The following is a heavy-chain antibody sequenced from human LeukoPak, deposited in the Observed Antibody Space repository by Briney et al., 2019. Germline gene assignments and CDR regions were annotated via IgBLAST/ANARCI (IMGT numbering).Heavy chain of an antibody. CDR3: ARDSAAAAPRNGAFDI. D-gene: IGHD2-2*01. V-gene: IGHV3-64*01. Sequence: GGSLRLSCAASGFTFSSYAMHWVRQAPGKGLEYVSAISSNGGSTYYANSVKGRFTISRDNSKNTLYLQMGSLRAEDMAVYYCARDSAAAAPRNGAFDIWGQGTMVTVSS. CDR1: GFTFSSYA. CDR2: ISSNGGST. J-gene: IGHJ3*02.